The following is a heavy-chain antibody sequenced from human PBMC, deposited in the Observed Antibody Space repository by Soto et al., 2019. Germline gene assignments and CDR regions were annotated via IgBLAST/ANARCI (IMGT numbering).Heavy chain of an antibody. J-gene: IGHJ3*02. V-gene: IGHV3-48*01. Sequence: HPGGSLRLSCAASGFTFSSYSMNWVRQAPGKGLEWVSYISSSSSTIYYADSVKGRFTISRDNAKNSLYLQMNSLRAEDTAVYYCAHQVGANWGVYDAFDIWGQGTMVTVSS. CDR1: GFTFSSYS. CDR3: AHQVGANWGVYDAFDI. D-gene: IGHD7-27*01. CDR2: ISSSSSTI.